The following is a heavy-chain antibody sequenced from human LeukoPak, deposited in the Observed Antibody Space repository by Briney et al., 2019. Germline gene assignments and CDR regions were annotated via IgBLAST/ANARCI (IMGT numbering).Heavy chain of an antibody. V-gene: IGHV4-59*11. CDR1: GASISTHY. D-gene: IGHD6-13*01. Sequence: SETLSLTCTVSGASISTHYWSWIRQPPEKGPEWIGDFYFSGSANYNPSLKSRATISGDTSKNQFSLNLRSVTAADTAVYYCARAGYIATAHLDLDHWGRGTLVTVSS. CDR2: FYFSGSA. CDR3: ARAGYIATAHLDLDH. J-gene: IGHJ4*02.